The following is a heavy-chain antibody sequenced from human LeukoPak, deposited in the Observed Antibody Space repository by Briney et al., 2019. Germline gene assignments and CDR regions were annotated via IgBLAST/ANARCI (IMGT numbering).Heavy chain of an antibody. CDR1: GGSISSYY. V-gene: IGHV4-59*01. Sequence: SETLSLTCTVSGGSISSYYWSWIRQPPGKGLEWIGYIYYSGSTNYNPSLKSRVTISVDTSKNQFSLKLSSVTAADTAVYYCVRAGFYYDSSGYEYYFDYWGQGTLVTVSS. CDR3: VRAGFYYDSSGYEYYFDY. D-gene: IGHD3-22*01. CDR2: IYYSGST. J-gene: IGHJ4*02.